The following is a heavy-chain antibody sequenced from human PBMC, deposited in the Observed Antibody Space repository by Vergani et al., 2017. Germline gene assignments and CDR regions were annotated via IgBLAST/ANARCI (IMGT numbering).Heavy chain of an antibody. D-gene: IGHD3-10*01. CDR1: GFTVSSNY. Sequence: EVQLVESGGGFIQPGGSLRLSRAASGFTVSSNYMSWVRQAPGKGLEWVSVIYSGGSTYYADSVKGRFTISRDNSKNTLYLQMNSLRAEDTAVYYCARAYGSGSYYNDYWGQGTLVTVSS. J-gene: IGHJ4*02. V-gene: IGHV3-53*01. CDR2: IYSGGST. CDR3: ARAYGSGSYYNDY.